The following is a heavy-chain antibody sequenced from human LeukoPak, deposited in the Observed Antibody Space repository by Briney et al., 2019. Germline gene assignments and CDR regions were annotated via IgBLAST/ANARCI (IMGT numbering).Heavy chain of an antibody. Sequence: EGSLRLSCAASGFSFTNYWMGWVRQAPGKGLEYVGNIKQDDSETYYVDSLRGRFTISRDNAKNSLYLQMNSLRVEDTAVYYCVRDDRSDSGYYYDNYWGQGTLV. CDR1: GFSFTNYW. CDR2: IKQDDSET. J-gene: IGHJ4*02. CDR3: VRDDRSDSGYYYDNY. D-gene: IGHD3-16*01. V-gene: IGHV3-7*01.